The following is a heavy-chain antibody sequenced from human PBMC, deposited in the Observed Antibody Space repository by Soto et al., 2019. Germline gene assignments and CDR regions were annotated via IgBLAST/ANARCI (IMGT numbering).Heavy chain of an antibody. CDR2: ISGSGGST. J-gene: IGHJ4*02. V-gene: IGHV3-23*01. D-gene: IGHD2-21*02. Sequence: VQLLESGGGLVQPGGSLRLSCAASGFTFSSYAMSWVRQAPGKGLEWVSAISGSGGSTYYADSVKGRFTISRDNSKNTLYLQMNSLRAEDTAVYYCAKDPGGYCGGDCYYYFDYWGQGTLVTVSS. CDR3: AKDPGGYCGGDCYYYFDY. CDR1: GFTFSSYA.